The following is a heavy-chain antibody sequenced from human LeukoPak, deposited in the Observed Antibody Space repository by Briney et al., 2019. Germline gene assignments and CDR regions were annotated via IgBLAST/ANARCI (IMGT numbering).Heavy chain of an antibody. V-gene: IGHV3-48*04. CDR1: GFTFSAYT. D-gene: IGHD3-22*01. CDR2: ISSSGSTI. Sequence: GGSLRLSCAASGFTFSAYTMAWVRQAPGKGLEWVSYISSSGSTIYYADSVKGRFTISRDNAKNSLYLQVNSLRAEDTAVYYRATSYTYYYDSSLGPWGQGTLVTVSS. J-gene: IGHJ5*02. CDR3: ATSYTYYYDSSLGP.